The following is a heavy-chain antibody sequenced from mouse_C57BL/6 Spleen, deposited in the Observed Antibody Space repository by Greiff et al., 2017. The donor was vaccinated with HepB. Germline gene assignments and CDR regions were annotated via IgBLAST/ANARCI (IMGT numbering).Heavy chain of an antibody. CDR1: GFTFSSYA. J-gene: IGHJ2*01. D-gene: IGHD4-1*01. CDR2: ISDGGSYT. V-gene: IGHV5-4*01. CDR3: ARETGRGGYFDY. Sequence: EVKLVESGGGLVKPGGSLKLSCAASGFTFSSYAMSWVRQTPEKRLEWVATISDGGSYTYYPDNVKGRFTISRDNAKNNLYLQMSHLKAEDTAMYYCARETGRGGYFDYWGQGTTLTVSS.